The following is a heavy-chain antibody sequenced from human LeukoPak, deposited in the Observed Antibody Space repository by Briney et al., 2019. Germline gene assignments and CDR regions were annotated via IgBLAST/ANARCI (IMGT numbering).Heavy chain of an antibody. Sequence: GVTPRLSCASSGFTFRTDWMHGVRQPRAKGLVYVSRIKSEGSTNYADSVKGRFTISRDNANNTLSLKMKSLRPEDTGVYYCARAPSEIGGYYPEYFRHWGQGTLVTVSS. J-gene: IGHJ1*01. CDR1: GFTFRTDW. V-gene: IGHV3-74*01. CDR3: ARAPSEIGGYYPEYFRH. CDR2: IKSEGST. D-gene: IGHD3-22*01.